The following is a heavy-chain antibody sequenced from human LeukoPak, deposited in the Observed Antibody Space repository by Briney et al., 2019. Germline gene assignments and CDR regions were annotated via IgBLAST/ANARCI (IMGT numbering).Heavy chain of an antibody. CDR1: GGSIRSYY. V-gene: IGHV4-59*12. CDR3: ARGRGGGGSSNNWFDP. D-gene: IGHD2-15*01. CDR2: IYYSGTT. J-gene: IGHJ5*02. Sequence: SETLSLICTVSGGSIRSYYWSWIRQPPGKGLEWIGYIYYSGTTNYNPSLKSRVTISVDTSKNQFSLNLISVTAADTAVYFCARGRGGGGSSNNWFDPWGQGTLVTVSS.